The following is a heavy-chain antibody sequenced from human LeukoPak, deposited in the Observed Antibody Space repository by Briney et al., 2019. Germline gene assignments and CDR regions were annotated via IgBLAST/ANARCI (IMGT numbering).Heavy chain of an antibody. CDR1: GYTFTSYD. D-gene: IGHD6-13*01. J-gene: IGHJ4*02. CDR3: ARGVNLLDSSSGDFDY. Sequence: ASEKVSCKASGYTFTSYDINWVRQATGQGLEWMGWMNPNSGNTGYAQKIQGRVNMTRNNSISTAYMGLRSLLSESPAVLYFARGVNLLDSSSGDFDYWGQGTLVTVSS. V-gene: IGHV1-8*01. CDR2: MNPNSGNT.